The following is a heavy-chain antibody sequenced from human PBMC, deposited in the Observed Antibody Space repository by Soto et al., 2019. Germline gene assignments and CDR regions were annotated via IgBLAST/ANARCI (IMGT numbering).Heavy chain of an antibody. V-gene: IGHV3-30-3*01. CDR1: GFTFSSYA. D-gene: IGHD1-26*01. CDR2: ISYDGSNK. Sequence: QVQLVESGGDVVQPGRSLRLSCAASGFTFSSYAMHWVRQAPGKGLEWVAVISYDGSNKYYADSVKGRFTISRDNSKNTLYLQMNSLRAEDTAVYYCAREGVVGSLDYWGQGTLVTVSS. CDR3: AREGVVGSLDY. J-gene: IGHJ4*02.